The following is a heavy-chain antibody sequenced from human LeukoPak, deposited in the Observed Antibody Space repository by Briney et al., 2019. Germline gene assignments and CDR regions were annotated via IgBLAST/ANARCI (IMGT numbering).Heavy chain of an antibody. V-gene: IGHV3-30*03. J-gene: IGHJ4*02. CDR3: ARLVTMVRGARWPYYFDY. CDR2: ISYDGSNK. Sequence: PGRSLRLSCAASGFTFSSYGMHWVRQAPGKGLEWVAVISYDGSNKYYADSVKGRFTISRDNSKNTLYLQMNSLRAEDTAVYYCARLVTMVRGARWPYYFDYWGQGTLVTVSS. D-gene: IGHD3-10*01. CDR1: GFTFSSYG.